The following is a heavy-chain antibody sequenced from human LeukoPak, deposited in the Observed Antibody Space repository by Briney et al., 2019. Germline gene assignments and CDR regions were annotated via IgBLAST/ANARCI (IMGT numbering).Heavy chain of an antibody. CDR2: ISSSGSTI. J-gene: IGHJ6*04. D-gene: IGHD3-10*02. Sequence: GGSLRLSCTASGFSFGDYTMSWVRQAPGKGLEWVSYISSSGSTIYYADSVKGRFTISRDNAKNSLYLQMNSLRAEDTAVYYCAELGITMIGGVWGKGTTVTISS. CDR1: GFSFGDYT. CDR3: AELGITMIGGV. V-gene: IGHV3-48*03.